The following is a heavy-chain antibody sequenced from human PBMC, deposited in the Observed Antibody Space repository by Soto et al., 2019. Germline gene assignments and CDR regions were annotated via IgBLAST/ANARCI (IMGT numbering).Heavy chain of an antibody. V-gene: IGHV3-11*03. J-gene: IGHJ3*02. CDR3: APGQQVRKADI. D-gene: IGHD6-13*01. Sequence: QVQLLQSGGGLVQPGGSLRLSCVASGFTVSAYYMAWIRQTPGKGLEWISYISGDSRDTNFADSVKGRFTMSRDNAKNSLYLHMNSLRAEDTAVYFCAPGQQVRKADISGQGTMVTVSS. CDR1: GFTVSAYY. CDR2: ISGDSRDT.